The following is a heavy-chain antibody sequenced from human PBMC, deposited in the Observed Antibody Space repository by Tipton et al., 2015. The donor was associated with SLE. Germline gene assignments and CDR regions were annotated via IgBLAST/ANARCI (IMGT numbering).Heavy chain of an antibody. CDR3: AKPKIAAPGGNWFDP. J-gene: IGHJ5*02. CDR2: ISGNGGST. D-gene: IGHD6-6*01. Sequence: GSLRLSCAASGFTFSNCAMHWVRQAPGKGLEWVSAISGNGGSTYYADSVKGRFTISRDNSKNTLYLQMNSLRAEDTAVYYCAKPKIAAPGGNWFDPWGQGTLVTVSS. V-gene: IGHV3-23*01. CDR1: GFTFSNCA.